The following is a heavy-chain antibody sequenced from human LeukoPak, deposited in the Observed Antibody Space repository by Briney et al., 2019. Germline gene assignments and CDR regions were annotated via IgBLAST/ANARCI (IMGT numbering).Heavy chain of an antibody. CDR1: GFTFSGSA. CDR2: IRSKANSYAT. Sequence: GESLRLSCAASGFTFSGSAMHWVRRASGKGLEWVGRIRSKANSYATAYAASVKGRFTISRDDSKNTAYLQMNSLKTEDTAVYYCTAGQLVPDYYYYMDVWGKGTTVTVSS. D-gene: IGHD6-13*01. CDR3: TAGQLVPDYYYYMDV. V-gene: IGHV3-73*01. J-gene: IGHJ6*03.